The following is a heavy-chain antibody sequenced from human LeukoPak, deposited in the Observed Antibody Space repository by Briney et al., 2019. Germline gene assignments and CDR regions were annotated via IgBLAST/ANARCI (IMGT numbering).Heavy chain of an antibody. J-gene: IGHJ6*02. CDR1: GYTFTSYG. Sequence: GASVKVSCKASGYTFTSYGISWVRQAPGQGLEWMGWISAYNGNTNYAQKLQGRVTMTTDTSTSTAYMELRSLRSDDTAVYYCARDPRVAGMVNYYYYYGMDVWGQGTTVTVSS. D-gene: IGHD6-19*01. V-gene: IGHV1-18*01. CDR3: ARDPRVAGMVNYYYYYGMDV. CDR2: ISAYNGNT.